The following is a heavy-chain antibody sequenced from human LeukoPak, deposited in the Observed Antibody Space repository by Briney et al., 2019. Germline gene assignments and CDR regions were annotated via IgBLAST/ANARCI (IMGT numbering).Heavy chain of an antibody. Sequence: GESLKISCKGSGFRFANWWIGWVRQVSGKGLEWMGTIYPDDPDIRYSPSFQGQVTISGDKSSSTVYLQWNSLKASDTAMYFCAKKRSSGYYDSGGYAIDAFDVWGQGTMVTVSS. D-gene: IGHD3-22*01. CDR2: IYPDDPDI. CDR3: AKKRSSGYYDSGGYAIDAFDV. V-gene: IGHV5-51*01. J-gene: IGHJ3*01. CDR1: GFRFANWW.